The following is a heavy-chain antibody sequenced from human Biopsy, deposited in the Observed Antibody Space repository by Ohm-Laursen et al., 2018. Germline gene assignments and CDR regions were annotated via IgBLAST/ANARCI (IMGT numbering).Heavy chain of an antibody. J-gene: IGHJ4*02. CDR1: GGSIGGGEYY. D-gene: IGHD6-19*01. CDR3: ARGRLRAVARLDY. Sequence: SETLSLTCTVSGGSIGGGEYYWSWIRQPPGKGLEWIGYMYYSGSTNYNPSLKSRVTISVDTSKNQFSLKLSSVTAADTAVYYCARGRLRAVARLDYWGQGTLVTVSS. CDR2: MYYSGST. V-gene: IGHV4-61*08.